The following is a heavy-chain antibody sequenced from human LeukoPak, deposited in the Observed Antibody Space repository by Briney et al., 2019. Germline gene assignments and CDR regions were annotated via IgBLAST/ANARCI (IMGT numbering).Heavy chain of an antibody. D-gene: IGHD2-2*02. CDR3: ARSFVVVPGAIDWFDP. CDR2: INTNSGNP. V-gene: IGHV7-4-1*02. Sequence: ASVKVSCKASGYTFTNYAMDWVRQAPGQGLEGMGWINTNSGNPAYAQGFTGRFVFSLDTSVSTAYLQISSLRAEDTAVYYCARSFVVVPGAIDWFDPWGQGTLVTVSS. J-gene: IGHJ5*02. CDR1: GYTFTNYA.